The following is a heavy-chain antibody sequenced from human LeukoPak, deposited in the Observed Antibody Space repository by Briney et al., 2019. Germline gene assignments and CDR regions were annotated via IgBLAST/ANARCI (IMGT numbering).Heavy chain of an antibody. D-gene: IGHD3-10*01. CDR3: ARMGGRSGRNWFDP. J-gene: IGHJ5*02. CDR2: INPNSGGT. CDR1: GYTFTGYY. V-gene: IGHV1-2*02. Sequence: ASVKVSCKASGYTFTGYYMHWVRQAPGQGLEWMGWINPNSGGTNYAQKFQGRVTMTRDTSISTAYMELNRLRSDDTAVYYCARMGGRSGRNWFDPWGQGTLVTVSS.